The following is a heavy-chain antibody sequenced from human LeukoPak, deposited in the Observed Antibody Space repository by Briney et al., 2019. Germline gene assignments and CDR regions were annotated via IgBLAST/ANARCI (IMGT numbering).Heavy chain of an antibody. J-gene: IGHJ4*02. CDR1: GGSISSYY. CDR3: ARVVGTNHFDY. CDR2: IYYSGST. D-gene: IGHD6-19*01. V-gene: IGHV4-59*01. Sequence: SETLSLTCTVSGGSISSYYWSWIRQPPGKGLEWIGYIYYSGSTNYNPSLKSRVTISVDTSKNQFSLKLSSVTAADTAVYYCARVVGTNHFDYWGQGTLVAVSS.